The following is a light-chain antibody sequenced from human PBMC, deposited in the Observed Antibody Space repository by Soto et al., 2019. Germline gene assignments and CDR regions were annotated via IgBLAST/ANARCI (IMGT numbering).Light chain of an antibody. V-gene: IGKV3-20*01. CDR1: QSVRSNY. CDR2: GAS. CDR3: QHYDTSAPLT. J-gene: IGKJ4*01. Sequence: EIVLTQSPGTLSLSPGERATLSCWAIQSVRSNYLAWYQQKVGQAPRLLIYGASSRAAGIPDRFSGSGSGTDFTLTISRLEPEDFAVYYCQHYDTSAPLTFGGGTKVDIK.